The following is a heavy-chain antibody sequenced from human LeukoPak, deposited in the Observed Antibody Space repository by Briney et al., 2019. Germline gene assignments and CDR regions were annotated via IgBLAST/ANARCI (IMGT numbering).Heavy chain of an antibody. D-gene: IGHD1-26*01. V-gene: IGHV1-2*02. CDR1: GYTFTGYY. CDR3: ARGQIVGAIDY. Sequence: ASVKVSCKASGYTFTGYYMHWVRQAPGQGLEWMGWINPNSGGTNYAQKFQGRVTITRNTSISTAYMELSSLRSEDTAVYYCARGQIVGAIDYWGQGTLVTVSS. CDR2: INPNSGGT. J-gene: IGHJ4*02.